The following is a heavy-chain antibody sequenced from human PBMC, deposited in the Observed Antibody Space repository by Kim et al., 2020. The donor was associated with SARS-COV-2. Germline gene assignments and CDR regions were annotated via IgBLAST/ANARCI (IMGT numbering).Heavy chain of an antibody. CDR2: INHSGST. J-gene: IGHJ5*02. Sequence: SETLSLTCAVYGGSFSGYYWSWIRQPPGKGLEWIGEINHSGSTNYNPSLKSRVTISVDTSKNQFSLKLSSVTAADTAVSYCARGPGYSSSWYGARNWFDPWGQGTLVTVSS. CDR3: ARGPGYSSSWYGARNWFDP. V-gene: IGHV4-34*01. D-gene: IGHD6-13*01. CDR1: GGSFSGYY.